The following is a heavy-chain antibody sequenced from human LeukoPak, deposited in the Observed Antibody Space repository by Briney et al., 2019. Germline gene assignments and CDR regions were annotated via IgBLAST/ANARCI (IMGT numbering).Heavy chain of an antibody. J-gene: IGHJ6*02. CDR3: ARDGQLGYCTNGVCGPYYYYGMDV. D-gene: IGHD2-8*01. V-gene: IGHV1-18*01. CDR1: GYTFTSYD. Sequence: ASVKVSFKAPGYTFTSYDISWVRQAPGHGLEWMGWISAYNGNTNYAQKLQGRVTMTTDTSTSTAYMELRSLRSDDTAVYYCARDGQLGYCTNGVCGPYYYYGMDVWGQGTTVTVSS. CDR2: ISAYNGNT.